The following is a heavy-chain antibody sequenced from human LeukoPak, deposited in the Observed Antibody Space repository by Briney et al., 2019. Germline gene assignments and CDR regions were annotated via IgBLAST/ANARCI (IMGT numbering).Heavy chain of an antibody. J-gene: IGHJ4*02. Sequence: GGSLRLSCAASGFTFSSYGMHWVRQAPGKGLEWVAVIWYDGSNKYYADSVKGRFTISRDNSKNTLYLQMNSLRAEDTAVYYWARDLGLSLYYFDYWGQGTLVTVSS. V-gene: IGHV3-33*01. CDR1: GFTFSSYG. CDR2: IWYDGSNK. D-gene: IGHD3/OR15-3a*01. CDR3: ARDLGLSLYYFDY.